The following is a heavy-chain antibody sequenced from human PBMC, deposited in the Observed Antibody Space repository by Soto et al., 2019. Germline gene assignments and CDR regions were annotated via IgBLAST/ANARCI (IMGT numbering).Heavy chain of an antibody. CDR1: GGSISSYY. Sequence: PSETLSLSCTVSGGSISSYYWSWIRQPPGKGLEWIGYIYYSGSTNYNPSLKSRVTISVDTSKNQFSLKLSSVTAADTAVYYCARHIGTSIAAAGGYYYYGMDVWGQGTTVTVS. D-gene: IGHD6-13*01. CDR2: IYYSGST. CDR3: ARHIGTSIAAAGGYYYYGMDV. V-gene: IGHV4-59*01. J-gene: IGHJ6*02.